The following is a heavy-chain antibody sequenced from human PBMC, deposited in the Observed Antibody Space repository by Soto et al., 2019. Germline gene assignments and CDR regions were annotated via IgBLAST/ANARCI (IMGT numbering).Heavy chain of an antibody. CDR2: IDWDDDK. CDR3: ARGTLDYYYGMDV. CDR1: GFSLSTSGMR. V-gene: IGHV2-70*04. D-gene: IGHD1-7*01. J-gene: IGHJ6*02. Sequence: SGPRLVNPTRNRTLTWTFSGFSLSTSGMRVSWIRQPPARSLEWLSRIDWDDDKFYSTSRKTRLTISKDTSKSQVVLTMTNMDPVDTATYYCARGTLDYYYGMDVWGQWTTVTVSS.